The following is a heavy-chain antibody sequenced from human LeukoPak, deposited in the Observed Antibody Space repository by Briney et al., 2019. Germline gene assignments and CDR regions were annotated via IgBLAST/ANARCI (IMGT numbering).Heavy chain of an antibody. Sequence: ASVKVSCKASGYTFTSYAMNWVRQAPGQGLEWMGWINTNTGNPTYAQGFTGRFVSSLDTSVSTAYLQISSLKAEDTAVYYCAREFIFRIAADYYYYYYMDVWGKGTTVTVSS. D-gene: IGHD6-13*01. V-gene: IGHV7-4-1*02. CDR2: INTNTGNP. CDR1: GYTFTSYA. CDR3: AREFIFRIAADYYYYYYMDV. J-gene: IGHJ6*03.